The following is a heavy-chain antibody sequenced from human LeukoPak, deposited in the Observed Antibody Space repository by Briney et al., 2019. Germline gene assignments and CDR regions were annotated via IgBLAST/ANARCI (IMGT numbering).Heavy chain of an antibody. CDR2: INHSGST. Sequence: SETLSLTCAVYGGSFSGHYWSWIRQPPGKGLEWIGEINHSGSTNYNPSLKSRVTISVDTSKNQFSLKLSSVTAADTAVYYCARRFGNYGKFDYWGQGTLVTVSS. J-gene: IGHJ4*02. CDR3: ARRFGNYGKFDY. CDR1: GGSFSGHY. D-gene: IGHD4-11*01. V-gene: IGHV4-34*01.